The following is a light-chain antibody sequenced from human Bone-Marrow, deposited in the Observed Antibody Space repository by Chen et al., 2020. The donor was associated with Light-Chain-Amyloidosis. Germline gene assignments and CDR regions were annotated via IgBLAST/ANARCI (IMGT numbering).Light chain of an antibody. Sequence: DIEMTQSPSSLSASVGDRVTITCRASQGISNNLAWYQHKFGKAPKLLVYAVSRLESGVPSRFSGSGSGRDYTLTIDSLQPEDFATNNGQQYYSSPPSLTFGGGTKVEIK. J-gene: IGKJ4*01. CDR3: QQYYSSPPSLT. CDR1: QGISNN. V-gene: IGKV1-NL1*01. CDR2: AVS.